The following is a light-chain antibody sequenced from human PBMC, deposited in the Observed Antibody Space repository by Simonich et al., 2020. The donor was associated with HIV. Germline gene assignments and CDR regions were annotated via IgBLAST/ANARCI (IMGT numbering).Light chain of an antibody. J-gene: IGLJ3*02. CDR2: GNS. CDR3: STWDYSLNAWV. Sequence: QSALTQEASVSGTVGQKVTLSCTGMSNNVGSYPVGWYQQISHGAPKTVMFGNSLPSGIPDRCSGSKSGTTASLTISGLQPEDEADYYCSTWDYSLNAWVFGGGTKLTVL. V-gene: IGLV1-44*01. CDR1: SNNVGSYP.